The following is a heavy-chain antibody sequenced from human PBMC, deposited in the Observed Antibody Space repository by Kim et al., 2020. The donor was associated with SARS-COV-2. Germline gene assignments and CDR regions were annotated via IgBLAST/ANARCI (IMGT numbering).Heavy chain of an antibody. CDR3: ARDKNDYGDSFDAFDI. Sequence: GGSLRLSCAASGFTFSSYAMHWVRQAPGKGLEWVAVISCDGSNKYYADSVKGRFTISRDNSKNTLYLQMNSLRAEDTAVYYCARDKNDYGDSFDAFDIWGQGTMVTVSS. D-gene: IGHD4-17*01. V-gene: IGHV3-30*04. J-gene: IGHJ3*02. CDR1: GFTFSSYA. CDR2: ISCDGSNK.